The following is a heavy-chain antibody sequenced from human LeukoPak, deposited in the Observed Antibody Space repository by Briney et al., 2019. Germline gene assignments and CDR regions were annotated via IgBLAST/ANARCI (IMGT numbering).Heavy chain of an antibody. CDR2: IRSKANSYAT. J-gene: IGHJ3*02. CDR3: TRDSRGAFDI. CDR1: GFTVSSNY. D-gene: IGHD3-22*01. V-gene: IGHV3-73*01. Sequence: GGSLGLSCAASGFTVSSNYMSWVRQAPGKGLEWVGRIRSKANSYATAYAASVKGRFTISRDDSKNTAYLQMNSLKTEDTAVYYCTRDSRGAFDIWGQGTMVTVSS.